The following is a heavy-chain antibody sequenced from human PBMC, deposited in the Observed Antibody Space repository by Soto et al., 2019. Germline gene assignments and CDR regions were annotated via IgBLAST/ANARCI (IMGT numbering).Heavy chain of an antibody. CDR3: AREAYCGGDCYSDY. V-gene: IGHV4-4*07. Sequence: SETLSLTCTVSGGSISSYYWSWIRQPAGKGLEWIGRIYTSGSTNYNPSLKSRVTMSVDTSKNQFSLKLSSVTAADTAVYYCAREAYCGGDCYSDYWGQGTLVTVSS. CDR2: IYTSGST. D-gene: IGHD2-21*02. CDR1: GGSISSYY. J-gene: IGHJ4*02.